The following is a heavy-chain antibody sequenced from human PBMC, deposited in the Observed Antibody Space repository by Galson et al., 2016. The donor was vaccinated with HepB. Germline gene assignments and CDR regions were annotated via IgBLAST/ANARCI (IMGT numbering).Heavy chain of an antibody. V-gene: IGHV6-1*01. CDR1: GDSVSSNSAT. D-gene: IGHD5-12*01. CDR3: ARVRSGYSGYANPYYYGMDV. Sequence: CAISGDSVSSNSATWNWIRQSPSRGLEWLGRTYYRSKWYNDYALSVKSRITLNPDTSKNQFSLQLNSVTPEDTAVYDCARVRSGYSGYANPYYYGMDVWGQGTTVTVSS. J-gene: IGHJ6*02. CDR2: TYYRSKWYN.